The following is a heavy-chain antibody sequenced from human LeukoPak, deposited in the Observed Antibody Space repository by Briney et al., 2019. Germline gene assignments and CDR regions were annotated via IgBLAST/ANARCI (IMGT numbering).Heavy chain of an antibody. D-gene: IGHD3-22*01. Sequence: PGGSLRLSCAASGFTFSSYAMSWVRQAPGKGLEWVSAISGSGGSTYYADSVKGRFTISRDNSKNTLYLQMNGLRAEDTAVYYCAKEALYDSSGYYYFYFDYWGQGTLVTVSS. CDR3: AKEALYDSSGYYYFYFDY. J-gene: IGHJ4*02. CDR2: ISGSGGST. CDR1: GFTFSSYA. V-gene: IGHV3-23*01.